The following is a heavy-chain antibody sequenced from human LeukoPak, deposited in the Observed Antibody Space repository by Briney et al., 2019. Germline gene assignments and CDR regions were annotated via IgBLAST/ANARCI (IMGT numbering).Heavy chain of an antibody. D-gene: IGHD6-13*01. CDR2: TYYRSKWFY. V-gene: IGHV6-1*01. CDR3: TRGAGYFDD. Sequence: SQTLSLTRAISGDSVSSNNAAWNWIRQSPSRGLEWLGRTYYRSKWFYDYAVSVKSRITINPDTSKNQFSLHLNSVTPEDTAVYYCTRGAGYFDDWGQGTLVTASS. CDR1: GDSVSSNNAA. J-gene: IGHJ4*02.